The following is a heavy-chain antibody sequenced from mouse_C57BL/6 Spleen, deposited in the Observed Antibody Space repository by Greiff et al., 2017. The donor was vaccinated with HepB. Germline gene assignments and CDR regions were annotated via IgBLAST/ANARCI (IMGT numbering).Heavy chain of an antibody. V-gene: IGHV5-17*01. J-gene: IGHJ3*01. D-gene: IGHD2-13*01. Sequence: EVHVVESGGGLVKPGGSLKLSCAASGFTFSDYGMHWVRQAPEKGLEWVAYIRSGSSTIYYAATVKGRFTISRDNAKNNLFLQMTSLRSEDTAMYYCASGDYGTYWGQGTLVTVSA. CDR2: IRSGSSTI. CDR3: ASGDYGTY. CDR1: GFTFSDYG.